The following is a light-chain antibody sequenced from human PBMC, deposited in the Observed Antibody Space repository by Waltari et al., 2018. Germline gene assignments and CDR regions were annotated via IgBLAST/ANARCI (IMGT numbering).Light chain of an antibody. Sequence: QSALTQPASVSGSPGQSITISCTGNSTDLGSSTLVSWYQHHPDKAPKLLLYEATERPSGISPRFSGSKSGNTASLTISSLQPDDEADYYCFSYADGRSLVFGGGTKLTVL. V-gene: IGLV2-23*01. CDR1: STDLGSSTL. J-gene: IGLJ2*01. CDR3: FSYADGRSLV. CDR2: EAT.